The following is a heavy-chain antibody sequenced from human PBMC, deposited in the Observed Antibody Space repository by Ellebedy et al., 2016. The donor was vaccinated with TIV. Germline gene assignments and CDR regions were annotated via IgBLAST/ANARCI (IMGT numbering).Heavy chain of an antibody. CDR2: VIPIFGTT. Sequence: ASVKVSCKASGYTFTSYTISWVRQAPGQGLEWMGGVIPIFGTTNFAPKFRGRVTFTADESTSTAYMELSSLRSDDTAVYYCAGAPATYYDSSGYFPRNLNWYFDLWGRGTLVTVSS. CDR3: AGAPATYYDSSGYFPRNLNWYFDL. V-gene: IGHV1-69*13. CDR1: GYTFTSYT. D-gene: IGHD3-22*01. J-gene: IGHJ2*01.